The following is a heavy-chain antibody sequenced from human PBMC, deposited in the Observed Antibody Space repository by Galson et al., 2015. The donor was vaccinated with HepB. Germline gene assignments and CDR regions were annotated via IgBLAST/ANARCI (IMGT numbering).Heavy chain of an antibody. J-gene: IGHJ6*02. D-gene: IGHD3-10*01. Sequence: SETLSLTCAVYGGSFSGYYWSWIRQPPGKGLEWIGEINHSGSTNYNPSLKSRVTISVDTSKNQFSLKLSSVTAADTAVYYCARDLAITMVRGVIKRDTNYYYYYGMDVWGQGTTVTVSS. V-gene: IGHV4-34*01. CDR3: ARDLAITMVRGVIKRDTNYYYYYGMDV. CDR1: GGSFSGYY. CDR2: INHSGST.